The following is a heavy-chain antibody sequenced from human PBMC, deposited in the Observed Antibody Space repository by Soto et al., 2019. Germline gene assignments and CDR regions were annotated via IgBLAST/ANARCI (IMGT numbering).Heavy chain of an antibody. CDR1: GYTFTSYG. Sequence: AAVKVSCKASGYTFTSYGISWVRQAPGQGLEWMGWISAYNGNTNYAQKLQGRVTMTTDTSTSTAYMELRSLRSDDTAVYYCARSDYGDYELDPWGQGTLVTVSS. CDR2: ISAYNGNT. V-gene: IGHV1-18*01. D-gene: IGHD4-17*01. CDR3: ARSDYGDYELDP. J-gene: IGHJ5*02.